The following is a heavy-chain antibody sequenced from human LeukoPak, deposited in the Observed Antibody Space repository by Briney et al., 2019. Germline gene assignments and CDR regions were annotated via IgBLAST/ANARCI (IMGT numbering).Heavy chain of an antibody. J-gene: IGHJ6*03. CDR3: ARQWHLKYQLPLYYYYYMDV. Sequence: SETLSLTCTVSGGSISSGSYYWSWIRQPAGKGLEWIGSIYYSGSTYYNPSLKSRVTISVDTSKNQFSLKLSSVTAADTAVYYCARQWHLKYQLPLYYYYYMDVWGKGTTVTVSS. V-gene: IGHV4-39*01. D-gene: IGHD2-2*01. CDR2: IYYSGST. CDR1: GGSISSGSYY.